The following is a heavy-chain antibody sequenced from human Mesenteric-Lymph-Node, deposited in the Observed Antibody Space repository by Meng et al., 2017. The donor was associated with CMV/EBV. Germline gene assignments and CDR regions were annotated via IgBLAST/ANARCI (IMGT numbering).Heavy chain of an antibody. Sequence: VSFSGSFWSCLRPPPGQGLEWIGEINHSGSTNYHPSLKSRVTISADTSKNQFSLKLSSVTAADTAVYYCARVRGYCSSTSCYNWFDPWGQGTLVTVSS. CDR1: VSFSGSF. J-gene: IGHJ5*02. CDR3: ARVRGYCSSTSCYNWFDP. CDR2: INHSGST. V-gene: IGHV4-34*01. D-gene: IGHD2-2*01.